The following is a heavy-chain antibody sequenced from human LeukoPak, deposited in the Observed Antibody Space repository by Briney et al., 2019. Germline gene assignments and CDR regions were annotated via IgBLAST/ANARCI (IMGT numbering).Heavy chain of an antibody. Sequence: GGSLRLSCAASGFFVSSNYMSWVRQAPGKGLEGVSVIYRGGTTCYAGSVKGRFTISRDNSKNTLYLQMNSLRAEDTAVYYCAKGGYSYGEIDCWGHGTLVTVSS. CDR2: IYRGGTT. CDR1: GFFVSSNY. CDR3: AKGGYSYGEIDC. J-gene: IGHJ4*01. D-gene: IGHD5-18*01. V-gene: IGHV3-53*01.